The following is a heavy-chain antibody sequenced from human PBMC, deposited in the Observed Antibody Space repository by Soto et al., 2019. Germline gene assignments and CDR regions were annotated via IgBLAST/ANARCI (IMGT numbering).Heavy chain of an antibody. CDR1: GFTFRSYV. J-gene: IGHJ4*02. D-gene: IGHD3-16*01. Sequence: QVQLVESGGGVVQPGTSLRLSCVGSGFTFRSYVIHWVRQAPGKGLEWVALTSYDGSNNFYGDSVKGRFTISRHNSRNTVELQMDSLRFEDPALYYCARWGTTGGLDVWGQGPLVYVSS. CDR3: ARWGTTGGLDV. V-gene: IGHV3-33*05. CDR2: TSYDGSNN.